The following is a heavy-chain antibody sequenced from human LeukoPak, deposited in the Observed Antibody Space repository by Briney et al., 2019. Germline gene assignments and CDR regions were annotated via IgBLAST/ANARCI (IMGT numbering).Heavy chain of an antibody. CDR3: ARGGLGSGSYTFFDY. Sequence: ASVKVSCKASGYTFTSYYMHWVRQAPGRGPEWMGIINPNGGSTNYAPKFQGRVTMTRDASTSTVYMELSSLRSEDTAVYYCARGGLGSGSYTFFDYWGQGTLVTVSS. CDR2: INPNGGST. D-gene: IGHD1-26*01. J-gene: IGHJ4*02. V-gene: IGHV1-46*01. CDR1: GYTFTSYY.